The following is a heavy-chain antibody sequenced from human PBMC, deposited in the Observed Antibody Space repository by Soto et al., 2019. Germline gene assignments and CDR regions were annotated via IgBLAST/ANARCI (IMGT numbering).Heavy chain of an antibody. Sequence: QVQLVESGGGVVQPGRSLRLSCAASGFTFSSYGMHWVRQAPGKGLEWVAVISYDGSNKYYADSVKGRFTISRDNSKNTLYLQMNSLRAEDTAVYYCAKPNARNFDWLSPDTWGQGTLVTVSS. J-gene: IGHJ4*02. V-gene: IGHV3-30*18. CDR2: ISYDGSNK. D-gene: IGHD3-9*01. CDR1: GFTFSSYG. CDR3: AKPNARNFDWLSPDT.